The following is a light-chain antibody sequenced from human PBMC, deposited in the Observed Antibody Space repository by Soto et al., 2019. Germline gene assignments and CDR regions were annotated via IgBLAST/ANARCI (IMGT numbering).Light chain of an antibody. Sequence: DIQMTQSPSTLSASVGDRVTITGRASPNIGNLVAWYQQKPGKAPKLLIYEASSLESGVPSRFSGSGSGTEFTLTIRSLQTDEFATYYCPQYNSLTWTCGQGAKVYIK. V-gene: IGKV1-5*03. J-gene: IGKJ1*01. CDR3: PQYNSLTWT. CDR2: EAS. CDR1: PNIGNL.